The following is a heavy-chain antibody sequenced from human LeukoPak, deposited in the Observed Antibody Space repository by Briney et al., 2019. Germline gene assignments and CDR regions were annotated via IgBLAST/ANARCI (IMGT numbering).Heavy chain of an antibody. CDR1: GGSFSGYY. D-gene: IGHD5-12*01. J-gene: IGHJ4*02. Sequence: SETLSLTCAVYGGSFSGYYWSWIRQPAGKGLEWIGRIYTSGSTNYNPSLKSRVSMSVDTSKNQFSLKLTSVTAADTAVYYCARDLYGYDPFDYWGQGTLVTVSS. V-gene: IGHV4-4*07. CDR2: IYTSGST. CDR3: ARDLYGYDPFDY.